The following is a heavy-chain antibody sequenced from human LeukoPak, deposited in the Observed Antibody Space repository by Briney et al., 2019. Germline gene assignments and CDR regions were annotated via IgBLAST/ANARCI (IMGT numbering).Heavy chain of an antibody. CDR1: GYTFTSYG. CDR2: ISAYNGNT. D-gene: IGHD6-6*01. Sequence: ASVKVSCKXSGYTFTSYGISWVRQAPGQGLEWMGWISAYNGNTNYAQKLRGRVTMTTDTSTSTAYMELRSLRSDDTAVYYCARDRYLEYSSSFDYWGQGTLATVSS. V-gene: IGHV1-18*01. J-gene: IGHJ4*02. CDR3: ARDRYLEYSSSFDY.